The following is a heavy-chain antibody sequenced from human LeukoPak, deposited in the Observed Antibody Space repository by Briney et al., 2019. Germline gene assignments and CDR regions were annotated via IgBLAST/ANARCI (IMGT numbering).Heavy chain of an antibody. CDR1: GFTFSNAW. V-gene: IGHV3-15*01. Sequence: PGGSLRLSCAASGFTFSNAWMSWVRQAPGKGLEWVGRIKSKTDGGTTDYAAPVKGRFTISRDDSKNTLYLQMNSLKTEDTAVYYCTTVLSYGDYVYYYYYYYMDVWGKGTTVTVSS. CDR2: IKSKTDGGTT. J-gene: IGHJ6*03. D-gene: IGHD4-17*01. CDR3: TTVLSYGDYVYYYYYYYMDV.